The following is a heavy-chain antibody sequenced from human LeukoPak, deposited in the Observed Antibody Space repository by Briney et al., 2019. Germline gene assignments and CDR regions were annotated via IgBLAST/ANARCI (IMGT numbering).Heavy chain of an antibody. Sequence: SETLSLTCTVSGGSISSYYWSWIRQPPGKGLEWIGYIYYSGSTYYNPSLKSRVTISVDTSKNQFSLKLSSVTAADTAVYYCARDLEDTAMRVVGYWGQGTLVTVSS. CDR2: IYYSGST. CDR1: GGSISSYY. CDR3: ARDLEDTAMRVVGY. V-gene: IGHV4-59*12. D-gene: IGHD5-18*01. J-gene: IGHJ4*02.